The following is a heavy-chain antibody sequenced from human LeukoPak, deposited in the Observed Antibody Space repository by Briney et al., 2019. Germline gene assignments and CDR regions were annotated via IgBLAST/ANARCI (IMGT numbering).Heavy chain of an antibody. CDR1: GITFSSYS. CDR3: ARANPKDYGDYEGVFDY. Sequence: QSGGSLRLSCAASGITFSSYSMNWVRQAPGKGLEWVSYISGSSSTIYYADSVKGRFTISRDNAKNSLYLQVNSLRAEDTAVYYCARANPKDYGDYEGVFDYRGQGTLVTVSS. V-gene: IGHV3-48*04. D-gene: IGHD4-17*01. CDR2: ISGSSSTI. J-gene: IGHJ4*02.